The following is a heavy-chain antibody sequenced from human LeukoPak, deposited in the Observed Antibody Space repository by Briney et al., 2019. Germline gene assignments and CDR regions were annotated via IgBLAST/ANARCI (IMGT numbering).Heavy chain of an antibody. Sequence: SVKVSCKASGGTFSSYAISWVRQAPGQGLEWMGGIIPIFGTANYAQKFQGRVTITADESTSTAYMELSSLRSEDTAVYYCARATNYYDSSGYYGYWGQGTLVTVSS. CDR3: ARATNYYDSSGYYGY. D-gene: IGHD3-22*01. J-gene: IGHJ4*02. CDR2: IIPIFGTA. CDR1: GGTFSSYA. V-gene: IGHV1-69*13.